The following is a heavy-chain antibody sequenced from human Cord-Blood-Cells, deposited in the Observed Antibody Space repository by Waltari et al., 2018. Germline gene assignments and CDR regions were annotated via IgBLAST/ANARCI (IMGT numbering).Heavy chain of an antibody. Sequence: QVQLQQWGAGLLKPSETLSLTCAGYGGSFSGYYWSWIRQPPGKGLEWIGEINHSGSTNYNPSLKSRVTISVDTSKNQFSLKLSSVTAADTAVYYCARMDYGDFDYWGQGTLVTVSS. CDR3: ARMDYGDFDY. J-gene: IGHJ4*02. D-gene: IGHD4-17*01. V-gene: IGHV4-34*01. CDR1: GGSFSGYY. CDR2: INHSGST.